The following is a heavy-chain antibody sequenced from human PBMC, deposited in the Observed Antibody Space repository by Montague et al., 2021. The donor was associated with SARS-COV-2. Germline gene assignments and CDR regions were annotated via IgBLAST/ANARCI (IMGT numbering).Heavy chain of an antibody. D-gene: IGHD2-21*02. J-gene: IGHJ4*02. Sequence: SLRLSCAASGFTFNTYSMHWVRRAPGKGLEWVSSISSSGTYIYYADSVRGRFTISRDNAHNSLSLQLNSLRPEDTAIYYCARDWVQFGDLPYCFAFWGQGTLVSVSS. CDR2: ISSSGTYI. CDR1: GFTFNTYS. V-gene: IGHV3-21*01. CDR3: ARDWVQFGDLPYCFAF.